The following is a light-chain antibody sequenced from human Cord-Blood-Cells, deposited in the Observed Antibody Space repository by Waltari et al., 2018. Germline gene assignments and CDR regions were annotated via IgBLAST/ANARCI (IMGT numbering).Light chain of an antibody. CDR1: RRDVGGYNY. V-gene: IGLV2-14*01. Sequence: QSALTQPASVSGSPGQSITISCTGTRRDVGGYNYVSWYQQHPGKAPKLMIYDVSNRPSGVSNRFSGSKSGNTASLTISGLQAEDEADYYCSSYTSSSTLVYVFGTGTKVTVL. J-gene: IGLJ1*01. CDR3: SSYTSSSTLVYV. CDR2: DVS.